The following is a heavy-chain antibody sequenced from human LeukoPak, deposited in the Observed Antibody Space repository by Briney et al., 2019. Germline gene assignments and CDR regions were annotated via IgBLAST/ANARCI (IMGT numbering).Heavy chain of an antibody. Sequence: ASVKVSCKASGYTFTGYYMHWVRQAPGQGLEWMGWINPSGGSTSYAQKFQGRVTMTRDMSTSTVYMELSSLRSEDTAVYYCARDLEYGSGSYFKFDYWGQGTLVTVSS. CDR1: GYTFTGYY. J-gene: IGHJ4*02. CDR3: ARDLEYGSGSYFKFDY. V-gene: IGHV1-46*01. D-gene: IGHD3-10*01. CDR2: INPSGGST.